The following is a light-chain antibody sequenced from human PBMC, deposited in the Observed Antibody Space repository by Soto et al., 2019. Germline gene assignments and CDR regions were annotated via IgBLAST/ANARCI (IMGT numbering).Light chain of an antibody. J-gene: IGLJ1*01. CDR2: TNN. CDR1: SSNIGSHT. V-gene: IGLV1-44*01. CDR3: AAWDDSLNGYV. Sequence: QSVLTQPPSASGTPGQRVTISCSGSSSNIGSHTVNWYQHLPGTAPKLLIYTNNQRLSGVPDRFSGSKSGTSASLAISGLQSEDEADYYCAAWDDSLNGYVFGTGTKVTVL.